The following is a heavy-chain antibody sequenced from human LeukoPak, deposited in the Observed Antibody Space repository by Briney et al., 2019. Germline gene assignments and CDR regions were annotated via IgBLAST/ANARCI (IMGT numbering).Heavy chain of an antibody. V-gene: IGHV3-21*01. J-gene: IGHJ4*02. CDR3: ARDLSSSTSCYSY. CDR1: GFTFSSHS. CDR2: ISPSGNYI. D-gene: IGHD2-2*01. Sequence: GGSLRLSCAASGFTFSSHSMNWVRQAPGKGLEWVSSISPSGNYIYYADSVEGRFTISRDNAKNSLYLQMNSLRAEDTAVYYCARDLSSSTSCYSYWGEGTLVTVSS.